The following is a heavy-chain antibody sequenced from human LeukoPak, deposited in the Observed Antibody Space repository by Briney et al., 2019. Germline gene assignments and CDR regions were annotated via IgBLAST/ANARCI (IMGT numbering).Heavy chain of an antibody. CDR2: ISAYNGNT. V-gene: IGHV1-18*01. D-gene: IGHD3-9*01. Sequence: GASVKVSCKASGYTFTSYGISWVRQAPGQGLEWMGWISAYNGNTNYAQKLQGRVTMTTDTSTSTAYMELRSLRSDDTAVYYCARASPRGRYFDWAGYYYGMDVWGQGTTVTVSS. CDR3: ARASPRGRYFDWAGYYYGMDV. CDR1: GYTFTSYG. J-gene: IGHJ6*02.